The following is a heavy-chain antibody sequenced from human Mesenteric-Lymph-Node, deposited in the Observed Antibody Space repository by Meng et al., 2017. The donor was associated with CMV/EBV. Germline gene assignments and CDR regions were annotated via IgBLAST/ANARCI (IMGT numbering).Heavy chain of an antibody. Sequence: GGSLRLSCAASGFTFSDYYLSWIRQAPGKGLEWISYISGSVNAIYYADSVKGRFTSSRDNAKNSLYLQMDSLRAEDTAVYYCARENTRFLFTGSFDPWGQGTLVTVSS. CDR3: ARENTRFLFTGSFDP. J-gene: IGHJ5*02. CDR1: GFTFSDYY. V-gene: IGHV3-11*01. CDR2: ISGSVNAI. D-gene: IGHD3-3*01.